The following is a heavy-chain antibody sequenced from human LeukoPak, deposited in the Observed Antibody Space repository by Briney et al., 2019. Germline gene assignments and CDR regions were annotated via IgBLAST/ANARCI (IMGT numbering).Heavy chain of an antibody. CDR3: ARGLSYFDY. V-gene: IGHV3-23*01. J-gene: IGHJ4*02. CDR1: GFTFSTYA. Sequence: GGSLRLSCAASGFTFSTYAMSWVRQAPGKGLEWVSAISSSGGYTYYADSVKGRFTISRGNSKNTLYLQMNSLRAEDTAVYYCARGLSYFDYWGQGTLVTVSS. D-gene: IGHD2/OR15-2a*01. CDR2: ISSSGGYT.